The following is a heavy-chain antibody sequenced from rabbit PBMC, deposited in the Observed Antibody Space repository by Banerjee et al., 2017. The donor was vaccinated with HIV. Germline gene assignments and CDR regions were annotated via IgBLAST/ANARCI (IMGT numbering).Heavy chain of an antibody. CDR2: VGTTSGST. CDR3: ARGIVNYAAYGAVTYFML. Sequence: QEQLVESGGGLVQPEGSLTLTCTASGFDFSSNAMCWVRQAPGKGLELIACVGTTSGSTYYASWVNGRFTISRSTSLNTVDLKMTSLTAADTATYFCARGIVNYAAYGAVTYFMLWGPGTLVTVS. J-gene: IGHJ4*01. D-gene: IGHD4-2*01. CDR1: GFDFSSNA. V-gene: IGHV1S47*01.